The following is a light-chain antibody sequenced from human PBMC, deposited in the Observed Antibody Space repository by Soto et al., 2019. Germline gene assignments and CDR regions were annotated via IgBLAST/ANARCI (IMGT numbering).Light chain of an antibody. CDR3: QQYRT. J-gene: IGKJ1*01. CDR2: WPS. V-gene: IGKV4-1*01. Sequence: DIVMTQSPASLAVSLGERATINCKSSQSVLYSSNNKNDLARHQQKPGQPPKLLLSWPSTRESGVPDRCSGSGSGTDFTLPISSLQAEDVAVYYCQQYRTFGRGTKVEI. CDR1: QSVLYSSNNKND.